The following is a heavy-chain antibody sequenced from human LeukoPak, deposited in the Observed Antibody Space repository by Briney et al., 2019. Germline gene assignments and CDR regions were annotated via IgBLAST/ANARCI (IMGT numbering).Heavy chain of an antibody. CDR3: ARDPLDGYNSFDY. J-gene: IGHJ4*02. CDR2: IYPGDSDT. V-gene: IGHV5-51*01. D-gene: IGHD5-24*01. Sequence: GESLKISCKASGCSFTNYWIGWVRQMPGKGLEWMGIIYPGDSDTRYSPSFQGQVTISADKSISTAYLQWSSLKASDTAIYYCARDPLDGYNSFDYWGQGTLVTVSS. CDR1: GCSFTNYW.